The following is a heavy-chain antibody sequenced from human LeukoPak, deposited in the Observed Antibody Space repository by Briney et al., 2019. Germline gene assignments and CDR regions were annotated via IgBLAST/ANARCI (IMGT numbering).Heavy chain of an antibody. V-gene: IGHV3-43D*03. J-gene: IGHJ4*02. CDR3: VKIHSSSWSELGD. CDR1: GFTFSNYN. Sequence: QSGGSLRLSCAASGFTFSNYNMNWVRQAPGKGLEWVSLITGDGVNTYYADSVKGRFTISRDNSKNSLYLQMNSLRAEDTAFYYCVKIHSSSWSELGDWGQGTLVTVSS. CDR2: ITGDGVNT. D-gene: IGHD6-13*01.